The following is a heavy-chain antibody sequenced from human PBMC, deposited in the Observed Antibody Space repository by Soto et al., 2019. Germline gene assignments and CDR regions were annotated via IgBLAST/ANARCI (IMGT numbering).Heavy chain of an antibody. CDR3: ARSVFP. V-gene: IGHV4-31*03. CDR1: GGSISTGGYY. Sequence: QVQLQESGPGLVKPSQTLSLTCTVSGGSISTGGYYWNWIRQHPGKGLEWIGYFYYSGSTYYNPSLKRRVIISVNTSKNQFSLKLSSVTAADTAVYYCARSVFPWGQGTLVTVSS. CDR2: FYYSGST. J-gene: IGHJ5*02.